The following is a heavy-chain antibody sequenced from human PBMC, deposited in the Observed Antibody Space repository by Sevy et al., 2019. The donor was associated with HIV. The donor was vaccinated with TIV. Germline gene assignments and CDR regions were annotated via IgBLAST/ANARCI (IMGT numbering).Heavy chain of an antibody. CDR2: ISGSRGST. D-gene: IGHD4-17*01. J-gene: IGHJ4*02. V-gene: IGHV3-23*01. CDR3: AKTVNGDYYIDY. Sequence: GGSLRLSCAASGFTFSSYAMSWVRQAPWKGLEWVSAISGSRGSTYYADSVKGRFTISRDNSKNTLYLQMNSLRAEDTAVYYCAKTVNGDYYIDYWGQGTLVTVSS. CDR1: GFTFSSYA.